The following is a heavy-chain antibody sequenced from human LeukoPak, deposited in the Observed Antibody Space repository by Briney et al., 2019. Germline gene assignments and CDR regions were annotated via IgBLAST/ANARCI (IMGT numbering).Heavy chain of an antibody. J-gene: IGHJ5*02. CDR1: GGSISTYY. D-gene: IGHD1-26*01. Sequence: SSETLSLTCTVSGGSISTYYWSWIRQPPGRGLEWIGYIYYIGRTNYNPSLKSRVTISLDTSKNQFSLNLSSVTAADTAVYFCAREVVGATAWFDPWGQGTLVTVSS. V-gene: IGHV4-59*12. CDR2: IYYIGRT. CDR3: AREVVGATAWFDP.